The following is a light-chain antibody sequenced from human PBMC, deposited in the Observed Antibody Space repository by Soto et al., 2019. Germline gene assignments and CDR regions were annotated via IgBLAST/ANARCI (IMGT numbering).Light chain of an antibody. J-gene: IGLJ2*01. V-gene: IGLV1-44*01. Sequence: QSVLTQPPSASGTPGQRVTISCSGSSSNIGSNTVNWYQQLPGTAPKLLIYSNNQRPSGVPDRFSGSKSGTSASLAISGLQCEDEADYYCAAWDVSLNIVVFGGGIKLTVL. CDR3: AAWDVSLNIVV. CDR2: SNN. CDR1: SSNIGSNT.